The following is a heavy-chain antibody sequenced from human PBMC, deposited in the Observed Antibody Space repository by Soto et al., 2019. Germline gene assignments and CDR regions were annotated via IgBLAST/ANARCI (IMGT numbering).Heavy chain of an antibody. CDR2: IYSGGST. Sequence: GGSLRLSCAASGFTVSSNYMSWVRQAPGKGLEWVSVIYSGGSTYYADSVKGRFTISRDNSKNTLYLQMNSLRAEDTAVYYCARAPGCTNGVCYTYYYYYMDVWGKGTTVTVSS. CDR1: GFTVSSNY. CDR3: ARAPGCTNGVCYTYYYYYMDV. J-gene: IGHJ6*03. D-gene: IGHD2-8*01. V-gene: IGHV3-66*01.